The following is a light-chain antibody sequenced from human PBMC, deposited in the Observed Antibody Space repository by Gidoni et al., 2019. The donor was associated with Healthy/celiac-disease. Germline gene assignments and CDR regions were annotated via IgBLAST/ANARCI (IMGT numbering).Light chain of an antibody. CDR2: KAS. Sequence: DIQMTQSPSTLSSSVGDRVTITCRASQSISSWLAWYQQKPGNAPKLLIYKASSLESGVPSRFSGSGSGTEFTLTIRSQQPDDFATYYCQQYNSYSWTFXXXTKVEIK. V-gene: IGKV1-5*03. J-gene: IGKJ1*01. CDR3: QQYNSYSWT. CDR1: QSISSW.